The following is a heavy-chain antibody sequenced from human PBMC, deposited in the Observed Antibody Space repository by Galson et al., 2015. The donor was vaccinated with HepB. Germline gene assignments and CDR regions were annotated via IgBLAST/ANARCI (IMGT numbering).Heavy chain of an antibody. V-gene: IGHV1-69*13. D-gene: IGHD2-2*02. CDR2: IIPIFGTA. J-gene: IGHJ4*02. Sequence: SVKVSCKASGGTFSSYAISWVRQAPGQGLEWMGGIIPIFGTANYAQKFQGRVTITADESTSTAYMELSSLRSEDTAVYYCARGAGCSSTSCYTHDYWGQGTLVTVSS. CDR3: ARGAGCSSTSCYTHDY. CDR1: GGTFSSYA.